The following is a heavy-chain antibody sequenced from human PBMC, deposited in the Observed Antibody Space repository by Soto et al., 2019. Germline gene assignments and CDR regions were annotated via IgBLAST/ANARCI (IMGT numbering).Heavy chain of an antibody. V-gene: IGHV3-21*01. CDR2: ISSSSSYI. J-gene: IGHJ4*02. D-gene: IGHD3-16*01. CDR1: GFTFSSYS. Sequence: GGSLRLSCAASGFTFSSYSMNWVRQAPGKGLEWVSSISSSSSYIYYADSVKGRFTISRDNAKNSLYLQMNSLRAEDTAVYYCARDAPSYDYVWGPPDYWGQGTLVTVSS. CDR3: ARDAPSYDYVWGPPDY.